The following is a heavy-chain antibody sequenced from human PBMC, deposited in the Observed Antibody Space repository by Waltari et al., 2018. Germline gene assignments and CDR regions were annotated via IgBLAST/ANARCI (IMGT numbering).Heavy chain of an antibody. CDR3: ATKVVGLTASGWFDP. J-gene: IGHJ5*02. D-gene: IGHD2-15*01. Sequence: QVQLVQSGSEVKKPGASLKVSCKTSGYTFTGYFMHWVRQAPGQGLEWMGWINPKTSDTKYAQKFQGRVTMTRDTSISTAYMELSNLTSDDTAMYYCATKVVGLTASGWFDPWGQGTLVTVSS. V-gene: IGHV1-2*02. CDR2: INPKTSDT. CDR1: GYTFTGYF.